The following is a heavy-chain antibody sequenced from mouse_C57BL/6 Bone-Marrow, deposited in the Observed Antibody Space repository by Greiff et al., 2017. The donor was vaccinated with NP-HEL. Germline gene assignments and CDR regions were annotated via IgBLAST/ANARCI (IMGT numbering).Heavy chain of an antibody. D-gene: IGHD1-1*01. CDR3: ARCPLYYYGSHWYFDV. CDR1: GYTFTSYW. CDR2: IDPSDSYT. J-gene: IGHJ1*03. Sequence: QVQLQQPGAELVMPGASVKLSCKASGYTFTSYWMHWVKQRPGQGLEWIGEIDPSDSYTNYNQKFKGKSTLTVDKSSSTAYMQPSSLTSEDSAVYYCARCPLYYYGSHWYFDVWGTGTTVTVSS. V-gene: IGHV1-69*01.